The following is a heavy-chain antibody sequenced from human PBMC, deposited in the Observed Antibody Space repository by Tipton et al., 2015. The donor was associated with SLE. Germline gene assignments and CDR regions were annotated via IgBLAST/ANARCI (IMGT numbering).Heavy chain of an antibody. CDR3: ARDIDSSGWFPSLFD. J-gene: IGHJ4*02. V-gene: IGHV3-33*01. D-gene: IGHD6-19*01. CDR2: TWYDESQR. CDR1: GFIFSNYG. Sequence: SLRLSCTASGFIFSNYGLHWVRQAPGKGLEWVAVTWYDESQRYYADSVKGRFTVSRDNSKNSLYLQMNSLRVEDTAVYYCARDIDSSGWFPSLFDWGQGTLVTVSS.